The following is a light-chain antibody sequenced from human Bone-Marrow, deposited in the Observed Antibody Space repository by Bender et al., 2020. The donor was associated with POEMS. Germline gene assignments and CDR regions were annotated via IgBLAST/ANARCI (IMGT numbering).Light chain of an antibody. CDR1: SRDVCGYNY. Sequence: QSALTQPRSVSGSPGQSVTISCTGTSRDVCGYNYVSWYKQHPGEAPKLLIYDVSKRPSGVSDRFSGSKSGNTASLTISGLQADDDADYYCCSYAGSYTLLFGGGTNLTVL. CDR3: CSYAGSYTLL. J-gene: IGLJ2*01. V-gene: IGLV2-11*01. CDR2: DVS.